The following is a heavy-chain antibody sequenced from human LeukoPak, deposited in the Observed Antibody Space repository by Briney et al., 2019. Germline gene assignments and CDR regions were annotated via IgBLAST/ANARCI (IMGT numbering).Heavy chain of an antibody. V-gene: IGHV3-11*04. CDR2: VSSGSSTI. Sequence: PGGSLRLSCAASGFTFSDYYMSWIRQAPGKALEWVSYVSSGSSTIYYADSVKGRFTISRDNAKNSLYLQMNSLRAEDTAVYYCAELGITMIGGVWGKGTTVTISS. D-gene: IGHD3-10*02. CDR3: AELGITMIGGV. J-gene: IGHJ6*04. CDR1: GFTFSDYY.